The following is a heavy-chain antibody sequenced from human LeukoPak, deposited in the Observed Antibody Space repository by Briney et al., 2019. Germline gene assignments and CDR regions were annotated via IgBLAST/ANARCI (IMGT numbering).Heavy chain of an antibody. D-gene: IGHD5-12*01. CDR3: ARDLRGGYFFAKVMDI. V-gene: IGHV3-30*03. J-gene: IGHJ6*02. CDR1: GFTLSGYG. Sequence: GRSLRLSCAASGFTLSGYGMHWVRQAPGKGPEWVSFISDHGSNKYYADSVKGRFTISRDNSKNTVLLQMNSLRAEDTAIYYCARDLRGGYFFAKVMDIWGQGTTVTVSS. CDR2: ISDHGSNK.